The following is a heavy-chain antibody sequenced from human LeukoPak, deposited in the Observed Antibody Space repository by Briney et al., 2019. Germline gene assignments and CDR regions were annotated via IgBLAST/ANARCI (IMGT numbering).Heavy chain of an antibody. CDR1: GYTFTGYY. J-gene: IGHJ1*01. D-gene: IGHD3-10*01. CDR3: AREDIAMVRGVISSAEYFQH. Sequence: ASVKVSCKASGYTFTGYYIHWVRQAPGQGLEWMGWINPNSGGTKYAQKFQGRVTMTRDTSISTAYMELSRLRSDDTAVYYCAREDIAMVRGVISSAEYFQHWGQGTLVTVSS. V-gene: IGHV1-2*02. CDR2: INPNSGGT.